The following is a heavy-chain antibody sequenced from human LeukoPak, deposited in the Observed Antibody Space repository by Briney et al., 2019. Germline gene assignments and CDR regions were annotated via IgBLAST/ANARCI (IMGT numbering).Heavy chain of an antibody. CDR2: IYYSGST. CDR1: GGSISSYY. J-gene: IGHJ4*02. D-gene: IGHD4-11*01. Sequence: SETLSLTCTVSGGSISSYYWSWIRQPPGKGLEWIGYIYYSGSTNYNPSLKSRVTISVDTSKNQFSLKLSSVTAADTAVYYCARGLDNPLPFDYWGQGTLVTVSS. V-gene: IGHV4-59*01. CDR3: ARGLDNPLPFDY.